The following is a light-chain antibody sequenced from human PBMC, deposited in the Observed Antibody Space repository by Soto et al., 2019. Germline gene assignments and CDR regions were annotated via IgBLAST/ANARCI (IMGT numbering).Light chain of an antibody. J-gene: IGKJ4*01. V-gene: IGKV3-20*01. CDR2: GAS. CDR3: QQYGSSPLT. CDR1: HSLSTN. Sequence: VVMTQSPATLSVSPGERATLSCRASHSLSTNLAWYQQKHGQAPSLLIYGASSRATGIPDRFSGSGSGTDFTLTISRLEPEDFAVYYCQQYGSSPLTFGGGTKVDIK.